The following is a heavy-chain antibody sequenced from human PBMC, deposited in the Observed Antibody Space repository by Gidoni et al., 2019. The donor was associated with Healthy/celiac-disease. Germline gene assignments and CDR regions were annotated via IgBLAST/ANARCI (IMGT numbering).Heavy chain of an antibody. CDR2: IYTSGST. V-gene: IGHV4-61*02. D-gene: IGHD3-9*01. J-gene: IGHJ4*02. CDR3: ARAPPNYYDILTGYYRFFPPMWY. Sequence: QVQLQESGPGLVKPSQTLSLTCTVSGGSLSSGSYYWSWIRQPAGKGLEWIGRIYTSGSTNYNPSLKSRVTISVDTSKNQFSLKLSSVTAADTAVYYCARAPPNYYDILTGYYRFFPPMWYWGQGTLVTVSS. CDR1: GGSLSSGSYY.